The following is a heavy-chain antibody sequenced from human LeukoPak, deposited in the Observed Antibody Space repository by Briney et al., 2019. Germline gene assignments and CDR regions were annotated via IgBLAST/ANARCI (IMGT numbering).Heavy chain of an antibody. CDR2: IYHSGST. D-gene: IGHD5-18*01. J-gene: IGHJ4*02. CDR1: GGSISSGGYY. Sequence: PSETLSLTCTVSGGSISSGGYYWSWIRQPPGKGLEWIGYIYHSGSTYYNPSLKSRVTISVDRSKNQFSLKLSSVTAADTAVYYCARSQRGDTAMLWHPTQFDYWGQGTLVTVSS. V-gene: IGHV4-30-2*01. CDR3: ARSQRGDTAMLWHPTQFDY.